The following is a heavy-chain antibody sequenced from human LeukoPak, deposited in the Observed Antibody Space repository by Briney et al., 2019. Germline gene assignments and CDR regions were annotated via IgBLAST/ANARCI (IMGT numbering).Heavy chain of an antibody. CDR1: GYTFTGYY. CDR3: ARLTPRIAATGTLYYYLDV. CDR2: INPNSGGT. J-gene: IGHJ6*03. D-gene: IGHD6-13*01. V-gene: IGHV1-2*06. Sequence: PGASVRVSCKASGYTFTGYYMHWVRQAPGQGLEWMGRINPNSGGTNYAQRFQGRVTMTRDTSISTAYMELSRLRSDDTAVYYCARLTPRIAATGTLYYYLDVWGKGTTVTVSS.